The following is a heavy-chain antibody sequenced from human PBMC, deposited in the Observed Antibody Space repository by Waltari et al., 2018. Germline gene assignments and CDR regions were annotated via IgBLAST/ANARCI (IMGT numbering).Heavy chain of an antibody. CDR2: VLGSGRT. J-gene: IGHJ4*02. CDR3: ARDRGRGLYLDT. Sequence: QLQLQESGPGLVKPSGTLSLICAVSGDSMNYWWSWVRQPPGKGLEWIGQVLGSGRTNDNPSFASRVTISLATSTHQFALKMTSATAADTALYYCARDRGRGLYLDTWGQGILVTVSP. CDR1: GDSMNYW. D-gene: IGHD2-15*01. V-gene: IGHV4-4*02.